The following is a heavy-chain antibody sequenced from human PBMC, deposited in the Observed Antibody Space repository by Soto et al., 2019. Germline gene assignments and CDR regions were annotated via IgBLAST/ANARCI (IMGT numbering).Heavy chain of an antibody. Sequence: WQTLSLTCAISGDSVSTNSGAWNWIRQSPSRSLEWLGRTFYRSRWYSDYADSVKGRININSPTSKNQFSLQLSSVTPEDTAVYYCDRAGSTMYRLHPHFDYWGQGTLVTVSS. CDR3: DRAGSTMYRLHPHFDY. CDR2: TFYRSRWYS. CDR1: GDSVSTNSGA. V-gene: IGHV6-1*01. J-gene: IGHJ4*02. D-gene: IGHD3-9*01.